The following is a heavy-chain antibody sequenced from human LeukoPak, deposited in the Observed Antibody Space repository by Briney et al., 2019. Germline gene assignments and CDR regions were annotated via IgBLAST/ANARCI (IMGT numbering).Heavy chain of an antibody. CDR1: GGSFSGYY. CDR3: ARGRGGRAAVGTLY. CDR2: INHSGST. J-gene: IGHJ4*02. D-gene: IGHD6-13*01. Sequence: PSETLSLTCAVYGGSFSGYYWSWIRQPPGKGLEWIGEINHSGSTNYNPSLKSRVTISVDTSKNQFSLKLGSVTAADTAVYYCARGRGGRAAVGTLYWGQGTLVTVSS. V-gene: IGHV4-34*01.